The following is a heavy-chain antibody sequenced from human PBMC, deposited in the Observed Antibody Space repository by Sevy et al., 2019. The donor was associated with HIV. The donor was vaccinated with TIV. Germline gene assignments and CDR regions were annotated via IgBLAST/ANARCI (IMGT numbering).Heavy chain of an antibody. D-gene: IGHD3-10*01. CDR1: GYTFTGYY. Sequence: ASVKVSCKASGYTFTGYYMHWVRQAPGQGLEWMGWINPNSGGTNYAQKFQGRVTMTRDTSISTAYMELSRLRSDDTAVYYCARSKRITMVRGALDALDIWGQGTMVTVSS. CDR3: ARSKRITMVRGALDALDI. V-gene: IGHV1-2*02. J-gene: IGHJ3*02. CDR2: INPNSGGT.